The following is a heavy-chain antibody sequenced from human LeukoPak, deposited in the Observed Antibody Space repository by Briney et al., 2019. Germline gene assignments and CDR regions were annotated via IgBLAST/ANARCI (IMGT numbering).Heavy chain of an antibody. J-gene: IGHJ4*02. D-gene: IGHD1-26*01. CDR3: AREGGSYYDPFDN. CDR1: GGSISSYY. Sequence: SETLSLTCTVPGGSISSYYWSWIRQPPGKGLEWIGYIYYSGSTNYNPSLKSRVTISIDTSKNQFSLKLHSVTAADTAVYYCAREGGSYYDPFDNWGQGTLVTVSS. CDR2: IYYSGST. V-gene: IGHV4-59*01.